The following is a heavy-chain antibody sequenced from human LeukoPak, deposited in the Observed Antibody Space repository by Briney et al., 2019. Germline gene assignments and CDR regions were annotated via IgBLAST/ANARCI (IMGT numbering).Heavy chain of an antibody. CDR1: GYTFTSYA. D-gene: IGHD4-11*01. Sequence: ASVKVSCKASGYTFTSYAISWVRQAPGQGLEWMGGIIPIFGTANYAQKFQGRVTITTDESTSTAYMELSSLRSEDTAVYYCARHDYSNYGSFDYWGQGTLVTVSS. CDR3: ARHDYSNYGSFDY. J-gene: IGHJ4*02. CDR2: IIPIFGTA. V-gene: IGHV1-69*05.